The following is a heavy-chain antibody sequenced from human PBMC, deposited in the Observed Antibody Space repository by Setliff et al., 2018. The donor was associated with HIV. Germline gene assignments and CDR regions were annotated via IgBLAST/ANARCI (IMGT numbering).Heavy chain of an antibody. V-gene: IGHV3-21*01. CDR2: ISGTGGSYI. Sequence: KPGGSLRLSCAASGFTVSSNYMSWVRQAPGKGLEWVSVISGTGGSYIYYADSVKGRFTISRDNAKNSLYLQMNSLRAEDTAVYYCARRYSSSSTGFDYWGQGTLVTVSS. CDR3: ARRYSSSSTGFDY. J-gene: IGHJ4*02. CDR1: GFTVSSNY. D-gene: IGHD6-6*01.